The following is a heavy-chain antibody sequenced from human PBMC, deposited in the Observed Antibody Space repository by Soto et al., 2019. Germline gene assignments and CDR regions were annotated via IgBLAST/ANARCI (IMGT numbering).Heavy chain of an antibody. CDR2: IIPILGTA. V-gene: IGHV1-69*01. CDR1: GGTFSSYS. Sequence: QVQLVQSGAEVQKPGSSVKVSCKASGGTFSSYSISWVRQAPGQGLEWMGGIIPILGTANYAQKFQGRVTITADESTSTAYMELSSLRSEDTAVYYCAIEYSSSPPFYPIGYWGQGTLVTVSS. J-gene: IGHJ4*02. CDR3: AIEYSSSPPFYPIGY. D-gene: IGHD6-6*01.